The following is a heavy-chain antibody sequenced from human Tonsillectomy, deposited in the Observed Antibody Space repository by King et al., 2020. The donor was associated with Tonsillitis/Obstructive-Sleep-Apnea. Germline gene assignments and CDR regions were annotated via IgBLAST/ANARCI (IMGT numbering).Heavy chain of an antibody. Sequence: DVQLVESGGGLVQPGRSLRLSCAASGFRFDDYAMHWVRQAPGKGLEWVSGISWNSGTIGYADSVKGRFTISRDNANNSLYLQMHSLRAEDTALYYCVKVISYYYDSRGYYGTLDDAFDIWGQGTMVTVSS. CDR3: VKVISYYYDSRGYYGTLDDAFDI. CDR2: ISWNSGTI. V-gene: IGHV3-9*01. J-gene: IGHJ3*02. CDR1: GFRFDDYA. D-gene: IGHD3-22*01.